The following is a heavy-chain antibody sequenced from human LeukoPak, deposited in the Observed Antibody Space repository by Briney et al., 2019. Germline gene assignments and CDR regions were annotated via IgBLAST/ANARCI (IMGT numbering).Heavy chain of an antibody. Sequence: PSETLSLTCTVSGGSISSYYWSWIRQPPGKGLEWIGYIYYSGSTNYNPSLKSRVTISVDTSKNQFSLKLSSVTAADTAVYYCARVPGYSSGWLDYWGQGTLVTVSS. V-gene: IGHV4-59*08. CDR1: GGSISSYY. J-gene: IGHJ4*02. D-gene: IGHD6-19*01. CDR2: IYYSGST. CDR3: ARVPGYSSGWLDY.